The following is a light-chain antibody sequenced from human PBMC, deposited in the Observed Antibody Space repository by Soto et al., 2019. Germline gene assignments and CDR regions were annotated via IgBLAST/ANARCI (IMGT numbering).Light chain of an antibody. CDR2: DVS. Sequence: QSVLTQPASVSGSPGQSITISCTGTSSDVGGYNYVSWYQQHPGKAPKLMIYDVSNRPSGVSNRVSGSKSGNTASLTISWLQAADEAAYYCSSYTSSSPLVFGGGTKLTVL. CDR1: SSDVGGYNY. V-gene: IGLV2-14*01. CDR3: SSYTSSSPLV. J-gene: IGLJ2*01.